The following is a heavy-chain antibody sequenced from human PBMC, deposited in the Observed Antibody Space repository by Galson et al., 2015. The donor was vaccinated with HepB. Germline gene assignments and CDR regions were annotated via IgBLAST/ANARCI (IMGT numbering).Heavy chain of an antibody. D-gene: IGHD3-10*01. CDR2: MNPNSGNT. Sequence: SVKVSCKASGYTFTSYDINWVRQATGQGLERMGWMNPNSGNTGYAQKFQGRVTMTRNTSISTAYMELSSLRSEDTAVYYCAKGGFGELNYYYYYYMDAWGKGTTVTVSS. J-gene: IGHJ6*03. CDR3: AKGGFGELNYYYYYYMDA. V-gene: IGHV1-8*01. CDR1: GYTFTSYD.